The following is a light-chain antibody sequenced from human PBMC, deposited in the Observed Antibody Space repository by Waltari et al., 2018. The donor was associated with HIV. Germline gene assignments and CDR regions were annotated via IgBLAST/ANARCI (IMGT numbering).Light chain of an antibody. CDR3: QSYDSSLSAWV. V-gene: IGLV1-40*01. CDR2: GNN. J-gene: IGLJ3*02. Sequence: QSVLTQPPSVSGAPGQRVTISCTGSSSHIGATSAVHCYQPLQGTAPKLHIFGNNNRPSGVPDRFSGSNSGTSASLAITGLQTDDEAHYYCQSYDSSLSAWVFGGGTRLTVL. CDR1: SSHIGATSA.